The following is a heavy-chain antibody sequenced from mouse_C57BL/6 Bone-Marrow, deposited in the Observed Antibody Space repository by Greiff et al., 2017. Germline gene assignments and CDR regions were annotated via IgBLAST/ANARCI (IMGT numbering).Heavy chain of an antibody. V-gene: IGHV1-55*01. CDR1: GYTFTSYW. D-gene: IGHD4-1*01. Sequence: VQLQQPGAELVKPGASVKMSCKASGYTFTSYWITWVKQRPGQGLEWIGDIYPGSGSTNYNEKFKSKATLTVDTSSSTAYMQLSSLTSEDSAVYYCARTRTGTGAMDFWGPGTSVTVSS. CDR2: IYPGSGST. CDR3: ARTRTGTGAMDF. J-gene: IGHJ4*01.